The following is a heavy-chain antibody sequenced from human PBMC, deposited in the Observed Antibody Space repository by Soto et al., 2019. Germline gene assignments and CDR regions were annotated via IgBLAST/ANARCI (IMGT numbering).Heavy chain of an antibody. V-gene: IGHV3-15*01. J-gene: IGHJ4*02. CDR1: GFTFSNAW. CDR3: PTDRRDVYFDY. Sequence: EVQLVESGGGLVKPGGSLRLSCAASGFTFSNAWMSWVRQAPGKGLEWVGRIKSKTDGGTTDYAAPVKGRFTISRDDSKNTLYLQMNSLKTEDTAVYYCPTDRRDVYFDYWGQGTLVTVSS. CDR2: IKSKTDGGTT.